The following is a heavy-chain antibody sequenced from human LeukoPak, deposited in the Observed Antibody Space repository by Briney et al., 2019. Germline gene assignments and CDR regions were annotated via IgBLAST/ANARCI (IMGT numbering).Heavy chain of an antibody. CDR1: GGSISSGGYY. CDR3: ARVIVLVPPAICWFDP. V-gene: IGHV4-31*03. CDR2: IYYSGST. J-gene: IGHJ5*02. D-gene: IGHD2-2*02. Sequence: SETLSLTCTVSGGSISSGGYYWSWIRQHPGKSLEWIGYIYYSGSTYYNPSLKSRVTISVDTSKNQFSLKLSSVTAADTAVYYCARVIVLVPPAICWFDPWGHGTLVPVSS.